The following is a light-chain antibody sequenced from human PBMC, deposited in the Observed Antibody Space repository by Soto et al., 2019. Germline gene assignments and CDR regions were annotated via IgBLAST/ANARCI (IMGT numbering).Light chain of an antibody. Sequence: DIQMTQSPSSLSASVGDRVTITCRASQIISSYLNWYQQKPGKAPKLLIYAASSLQSGVPSRFSGSGSGTDFTLTISSLQPEDFAPYYCQQSYSTLRITFGQGTRLEIK. V-gene: IGKV1-39*01. J-gene: IGKJ5*01. CDR2: AAS. CDR3: QQSYSTLRIT. CDR1: QIISSY.